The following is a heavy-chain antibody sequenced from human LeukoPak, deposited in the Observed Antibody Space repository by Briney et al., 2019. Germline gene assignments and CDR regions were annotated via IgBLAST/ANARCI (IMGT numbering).Heavy chain of an antibody. J-gene: IGHJ4*02. Sequence: SETLSLTCTVSGVSISNYYWNWIRQPAGKRLEWLGRIYSSGSTNYNPSLESRVTVSVDTYKNQFSLKLSSVTAADTAVYYCAREHMVRGVINRWGQGALVTVSS. D-gene: IGHD3-10*01. CDR3: AREHMVRGVINR. V-gene: IGHV4-4*07. CDR2: IYSSGST. CDR1: GVSISNYY.